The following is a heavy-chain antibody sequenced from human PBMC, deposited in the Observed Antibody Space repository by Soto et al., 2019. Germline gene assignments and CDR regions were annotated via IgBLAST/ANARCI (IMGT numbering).Heavy chain of an antibody. Sequence: PSETLSLTCAVSGGSISSSNWWSWVRQPPGKGLEWIGEIYHSGSTNYNLSLKSRVTISVDKSKNQFSLKLSSVTAADTAVYYCARNRGCSSTSCSHNWFDPWGQGTLVTVSS. CDR1: GGSISSSNW. J-gene: IGHJ5*02. CDR2: IYHSGST. V-gene: IGHV4-4*02. D-gene: IGHD2-2*01. CDR3: ARNRGCSSTSCSHNWFDP.